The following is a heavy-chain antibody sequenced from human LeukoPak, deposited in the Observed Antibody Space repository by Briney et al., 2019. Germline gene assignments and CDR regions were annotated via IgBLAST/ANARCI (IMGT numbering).Heavy chain of an antibody. D-gene: IGHD3-22*01. CDR3: ARWPILYDSSGYSGY. J-gene: IGHJ4*02. Sequence: ASVKVSCKASGYTFTGYYMHWVRQAPGQGLEWMGWISAYNGNTNYAQKLQGRVTMTTDTSTSTAYMELRSLRSDDTAVYYCARWPILYDSSGYSGYWGQGTLVTVSS. V-gene: IGHV1-18*04. CDR1: GYTFTGYY. CDR2: ISAYNGNT.